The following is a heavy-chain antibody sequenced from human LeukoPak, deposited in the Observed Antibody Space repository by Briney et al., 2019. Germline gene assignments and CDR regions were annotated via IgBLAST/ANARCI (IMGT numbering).Heavy chain of an antibody. V-gene: IGHV1-2*02. CDR2: INPNSGGT. D-gene: IGHD3-3*01. Sequence: PMASVKVSCKASGYTFTGYYMHWVRQAPGQGLEWMGWINPNSGGTNYAQKFQGRVTMTRDTSISTAYMELSRLRSDDTAVYYCARPTYYDFWSGITWFDPWGQGTLVTVSS. CDR1: GYTFTGYY. CDR3: ARPTYYDFWSGITWFDP. J-gene: IGHJ5*02.